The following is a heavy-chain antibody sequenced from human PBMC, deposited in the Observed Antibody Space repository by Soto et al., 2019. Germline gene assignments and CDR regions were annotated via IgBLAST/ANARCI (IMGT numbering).Heavy chain of an antibody. Sequence: QLQLQESGSRLVKPSQNLSLTCAVSGGSISGGGFSWSWIRQPPGKGLEWIGYILHTGGTQYNPSLKSRVSMSVDKSKNQFSLHLTSVTAADTAVYYCARLQFGEGFDYWGQGALVTVSS. CDR3: ARLQFGEGFDY. V-gene: IGHV4-30-2*01. J-gene: IGHJ4*02. CDR1: GGSISGGGFS. CDR2: ILHTGGT. D-gene: IGHD3-10*01.